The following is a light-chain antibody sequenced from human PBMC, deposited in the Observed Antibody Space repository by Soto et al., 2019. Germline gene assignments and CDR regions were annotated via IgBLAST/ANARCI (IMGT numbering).Light chain of an antibody. J-gene: IGLJ3*02. CDR1: TGAVTSGYY. V-gene: IGLV7-43*01. Sequence: QTVVTQEPSLTVSPGGTVTLTCASSTGAVTSGYYPNWFQQKPGQAPRALIYSISNNHSWTPARFSGSLLGGKAALTLSGVQPEDEAEYYCLLYYGGALWVFGGGTKLIVL. CDR3: LLYYGGALWV. CDR2: SIS.